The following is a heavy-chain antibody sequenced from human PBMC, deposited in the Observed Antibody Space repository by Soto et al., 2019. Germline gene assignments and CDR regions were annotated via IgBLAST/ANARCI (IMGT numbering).Heavy chain of an antibody. V-gene: IGHV4-34*01. CDR1: GGPFSGYY. Sequence: KTSETLSLTCAVYGGPFSGYYWSWIRQPPGKGLEWIGEINHSGSTNYNPSLKSRVTISVDTSKNQFSLKLSSVTAADTAVYYCARGFGSSGYYFSWFDPWGQGTLVTVSS. D-gene: IGHD3-22*01. CDR3: ARGFGSSGYYFSWFDP. J-gene: IGHJ5*02. CDR2: INHSGST.